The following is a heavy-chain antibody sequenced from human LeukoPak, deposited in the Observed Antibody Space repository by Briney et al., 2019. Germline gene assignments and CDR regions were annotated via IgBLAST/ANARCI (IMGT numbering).Heavy chain of an antibody. J-gene: IGHJ6*03. V-gene: IGHV3-48*01. CDR1: GFTFSSYS. CDR3: AREFVLRFFEGYMDV. Sequence: GGSLRLSCAASGFTFSSYSMNWVRQAPGRGLEWVSYISISSSTIYYADSVEGRFTISRDNAKNSLYLQMNSLRTEDTAVYYCAREFVLRFFEGYMDVWGKGTTVTVSS. CDR2: ISISSSTI. D-gene: IGHD3-3*01.